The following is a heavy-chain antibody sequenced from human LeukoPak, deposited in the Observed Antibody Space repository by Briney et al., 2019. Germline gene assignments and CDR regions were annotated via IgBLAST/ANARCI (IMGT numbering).Heavy chain of an antibody. Sequence: GGSLRLSCAASGFTFSSYGMSWVRQAPGKGLEWVSAISGSGGSTYYADSVKGRFTISRDNSKNTLYLQMNSLRAEDTAVYYCARDLMGIAYRGAFYYWGQGTLVTVSS. J-gene: IGHJ4*02. CDR3: ARDLMGIAYRGAFYY. CDR1: GFTFSSYG. CDR2: ISGSGGST. D-gene: IGHD6-13*01. V-gene: IGHV3-23*01.